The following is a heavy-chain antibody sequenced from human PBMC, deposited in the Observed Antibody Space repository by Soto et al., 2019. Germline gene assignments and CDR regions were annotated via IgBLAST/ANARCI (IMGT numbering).Heavy chain of an antibody. J-gene: IGHJ5*02. Sequence: QVQLVQSGAEVKKPGASVKVSCKASGYTFIGYYIHWVRQAPGQGLEWMGRINPRSGDTTYAQKFQGRRTMTRDTSFSSAYMEVSSLRSVDTAVYYCGRDGVGATTLGWFDLWGQGSLGTVSS. CDR3: GRDGVGATTLGWFDL. D-gene: IGHD1-26*01. CDR2: INPRSGDT. V-gene: IGHV1-2*06. CDR1: GYTFIGYY.